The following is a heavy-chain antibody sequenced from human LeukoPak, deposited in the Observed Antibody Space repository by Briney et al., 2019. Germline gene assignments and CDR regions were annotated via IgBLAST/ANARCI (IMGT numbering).Heavy chain of an antibody. CDR1: GFTFSSYW. CDR2: INSDGSST. J-gene: IGHJ4*02. V-gene: IGHV3-74*01. Sequence: QPGGSLRLSCAASGFTFSSYWMHWVRQAPGKGLVWVSRINSDGSSTSYADSVKGRFTISRDNAKNTLYLQMNSLRAEDTAVYYCATTYVGGDCSADFDYWGQGILVTVSS. CDR3: ATTYVGGDCSADFDY. D-gene: IGHD2-21*02.